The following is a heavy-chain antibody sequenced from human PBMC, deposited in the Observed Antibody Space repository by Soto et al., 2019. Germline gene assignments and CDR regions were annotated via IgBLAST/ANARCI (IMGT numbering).Heavy chain of an antibody. V-gene: IGHV4-4*07. CDR1: GGSINNYY. CDR2: VFTTGTT. J-gene: IGHJ5*02. CDR3: ARDFNSIFDDFADMGWNFDP. Sequence: PSETLSLTCSVTGGSINNYYWSWVRQSAGKGLEWIGRVFTTGTTDYNPSLKGRVTISVDTSKNQFSLSLRSVTAADTAIYYCARDFNSIFDDFADMGWNFDPWGQGTLVTVSS. D-gene: IGHD3-3*02.